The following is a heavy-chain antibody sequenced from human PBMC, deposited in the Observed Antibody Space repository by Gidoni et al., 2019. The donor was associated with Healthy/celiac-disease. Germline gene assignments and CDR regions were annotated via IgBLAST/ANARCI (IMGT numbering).Heavy chain of an antibody. V-gene: IGHV3-23*01. CDR3: AKGGYYGSGSYWGGFDY. D-gene: IGHD3-10*01. CDR2: ISGSGGST. CDR1: GFTFSSYA. J-gene: IGHJ4*02. Sequence: EVQLLESGGGLVQPGGSLRLSCAASGFTFSSYAMSWVRQAPGKGVEWVSAISGSGGSTYYADSVKGRFTISRDNSKNTLYLQMNSLRAEDTAVYYCAKGGYYGSGSYWGGFDYWGQGTLVNVSS.